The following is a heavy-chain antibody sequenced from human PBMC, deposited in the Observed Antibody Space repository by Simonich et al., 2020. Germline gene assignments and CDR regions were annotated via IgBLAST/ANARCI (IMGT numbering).Heavy chain of an antibody. V-gene: IGHV3-20*01. Sequence: EVQLVESGGGVVRPGGSLRLSCAASGFTFDDYGMSWVRQAPGKGREGVSGNKWNGGSTGYADAVKGRFTISRDNAKNSLYLKMNSLRAEDTALYHCARGRNDFDYWGQGTLVTVSS. J-gene: IGHJ4*02. D-gene: IGHD1-1*01. CDR2: NKWNGGST. CDR3: ARGRNDFDY. CDR1: GFTFDDYG.